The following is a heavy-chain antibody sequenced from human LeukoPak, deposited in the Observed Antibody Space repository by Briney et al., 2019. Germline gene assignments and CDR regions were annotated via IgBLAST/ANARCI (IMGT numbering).Heavy chain of an antibody. CDR2: IYYSGST. J-gene: IGHJ4*02. CDR1: GGSISSYY. Sequence: SETLSLTRTVSGGSISSYYWSWIRQPPGKGLEWIGYIYYSGSTNYNPSLKSRVTISVDTSKNQFSLKLSSVTAADTAVYYCARAPSSGYYSWYFDYWGQGTLVTVSS. V-gene: IGHV4-59*01. CDR3: ARAPSSGYYSWYFDY. D-gene: IGHD3-22*01.